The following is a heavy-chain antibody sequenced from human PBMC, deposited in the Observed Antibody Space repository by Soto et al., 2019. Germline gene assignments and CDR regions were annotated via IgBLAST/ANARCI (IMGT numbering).Heavy chain of an antibody. V-gene: IGHV1-69*01. CDR2: IIPIFGTA. J-gene: IGHJ4*02. Sequence: QVQPVQSGAEVKKPGSSVKVSCKASGGTFSSYAISWVRQAPGQGLEWMGGIIPIFGTANYAQKFQGRVTITADESTSTAYMELSSLRSEDTAVYYCAREEAYCGGDCYSDYWGQGTLVTVSS. CDR1: GGTFSSYA. CDR3: AREEAYCGGDCYSDY. D-gene: IGHD2-21*02.